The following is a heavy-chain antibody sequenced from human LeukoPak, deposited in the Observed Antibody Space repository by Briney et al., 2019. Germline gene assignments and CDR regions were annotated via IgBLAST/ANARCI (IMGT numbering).Heavy chain of an antibody. D-gene: IGHD6-13*01. CDR1: GGTFSSYA. J-gene: IGHJ5*02. V-gene: IGHV1-69*04. CDR3: ATCIAAAGTRWFDP. CDR2: IIPIFGIA. Sequence: VASVKVSCKASGGTFSSYAISWVRRAPGQGLEWMGRIIPIFGIANYAQKFQGRVTITADKSTSTAYMELSSLRSEDTAVYYCATCIAAAGTRWFDPWGQGTLVTVSS.